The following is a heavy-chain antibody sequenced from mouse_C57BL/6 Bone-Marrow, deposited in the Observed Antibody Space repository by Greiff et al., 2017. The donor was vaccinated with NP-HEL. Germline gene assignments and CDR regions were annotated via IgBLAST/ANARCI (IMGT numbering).Heavy chain of an antibody. V-gene: IGHV1-82*01. CDR3: ARQGNYGSSYYAMDY. D-gene: IGHD1-1*01. J-gene: IGHJ4*01. CDR2: IYPGDGDT. Sequence: QVQLQQSGPELVKPGASVKISCKASGYAFSSSWMNWVKQRPGKGLEWIGRIYPGDGDTNYNGKFKGKATLTADKSSSTAYMQLSSLTSEDSAVYFCARQGNYGSSYYAMDYWGQGTSVTVSS. CDR1: GYAFSSSW.